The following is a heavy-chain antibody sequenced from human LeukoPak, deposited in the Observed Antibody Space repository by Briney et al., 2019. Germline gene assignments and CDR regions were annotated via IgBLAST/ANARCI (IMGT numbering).Heavy chain of an antibody. J-gene: IGHJ4*02. CDR2: IYYSGST. CDR3: ARHPNSVLRFLEWSDAHFDY. D-gene: IGHD3-3*01. Sequence: PSETLSLTCTVPGGSISSSSYYWGWIRQPPGKGLEWIGSIYYSGSTYYNPSLKSRVTISVDTSKNQFSLKLSSVTAADTAVYYCARHPNSVLRFLEWSDAHFDYWGQGTLVTVSS. V-gene: IGHV4-39*01. CDR1: GGSISSSSYY.